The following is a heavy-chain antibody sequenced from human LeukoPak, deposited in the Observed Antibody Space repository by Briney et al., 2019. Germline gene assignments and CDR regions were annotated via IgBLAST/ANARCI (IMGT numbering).Heavy chain of an antibody. J-gene: IGHJ4*02. Sequence: SETLSLTCTVSGGSISNYYWSWIRQPPGKGLEWIGYIYYSGNTNYNPSLKSRVTISVDTSKNQFSLKLSSVTAADTAVYYCAKDMLATYFGATTVENYFDYWGQGTLVTVSS. V-gene: IGHV4-59*01. CDR3: AKDMLATYFGATTVENYFDY. CDR1: GGSISNYY. D-gene: IGHD3-3*01. CDR2: IYYSGNT.